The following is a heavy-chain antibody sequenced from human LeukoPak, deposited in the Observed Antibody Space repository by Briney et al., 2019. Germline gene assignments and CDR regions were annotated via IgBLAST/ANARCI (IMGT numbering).Heavy chain of an antibody. CDR1: GFTFISYI. D-gene: IGHD2/OR15-2a*01. CDR2: ISSSINYI. CDR3: ARSRTSSPVEKNVNV. V-gene: IGHV3-21*01. J-gene: IGHJ4*02. Sequence: PGGSLRLFCSASGFTFISYIVSWGREAPGKGLEWVSSISSSINYIYHADSVKGRFTISRDDAQNSLYLQMNSLKDEDTAVYYCARSRTSSPVEKNVNVWRQGTLVIVSS.